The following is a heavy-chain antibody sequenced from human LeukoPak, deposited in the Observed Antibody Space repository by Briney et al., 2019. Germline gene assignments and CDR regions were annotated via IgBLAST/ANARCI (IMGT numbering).Heavy chain of an antibody. CDR2: IYISGST. J-gene: IGHJ4*02. Sequence: SETLSLTCTASGGSISSYYWSWIRQPAGKGLEWIGRIYISGSTNYNPSLKSRVTMSVDTSKNQFSLKLSSVTAADTAVYYCARFSFRNYYGSGSPFDYWGQGTLVTVSS. V-gene: IGHV4-4*07. CDR3: ARFSFRNYYGSGSPFDY. D-gene: IGHD3-10*01. CDR1: GGSISSYY.